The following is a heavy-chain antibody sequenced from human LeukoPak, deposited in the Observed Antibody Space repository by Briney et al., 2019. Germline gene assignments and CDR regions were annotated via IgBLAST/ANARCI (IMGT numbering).Heavy chain of an antibody. D-gene: IGHD6-13*01. J-gene: IGHJ6*03. Sequence: SETLSLTCAVYGGSFSGYYWSWIRQPPGKGLEWIGEINHSGSTNYNPSLKSRVTISVDTSKNQFSLKLSSVTAADTAVYYCAREGYSSSWYPPYYYYYMDVWGKGTTVTISS. V-gene: IGHV4-34*01. CDR1: GGSFSGYY. CDR3: AREGYSSSWYPPYYYYYMDV. CDR2: INHSGST.